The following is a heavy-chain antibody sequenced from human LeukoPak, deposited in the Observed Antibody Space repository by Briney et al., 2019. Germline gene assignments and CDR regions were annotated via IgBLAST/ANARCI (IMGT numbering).Heavy chain of an antibody. J-gene: IGHJ2*01. Sequence: GGSLRLSCAASGFTFGSYAVTWVRQAPGKGPEWGSPISGCAGTTYYADSVKGRFTISRDNSKDTLYLQMNSLRAEDTTIYYCAKGVIGAAYGYFDLWGRGTMVTVSS. V-gene: IGHV3-23*01. CDR2: ISGCAGTT. CDR1: GFTFGSYA. CDR3: AKGVIGAAYGYFDL. D-gene: IGHD1-26*01.